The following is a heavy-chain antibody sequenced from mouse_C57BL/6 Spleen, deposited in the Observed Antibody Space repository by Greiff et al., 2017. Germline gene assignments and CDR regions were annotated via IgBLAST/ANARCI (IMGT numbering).Heavy chain of an antibody. D-gene: IGHD2-2*01. J-gene: IGHJ4*01. Sequence: QVQLKQSGPELVKPGASVKISCKASGYAFSSSWMNWVKQRPGKGLEWIGRIYPGDGDTNYNGKFKGKATLTADKSSSTAYMQLSSLTSEDSAVYFCARRGLRREAMDYWGQGTSVTVSS. V-gene: IGHV1-82*01. CDR3: ARRGLRREAMDY. CDR2: IYPGDGDT. CDR1: GYAFSSSW.